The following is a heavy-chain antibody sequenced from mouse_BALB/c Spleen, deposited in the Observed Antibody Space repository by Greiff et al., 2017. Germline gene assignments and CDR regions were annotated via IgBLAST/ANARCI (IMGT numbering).Heavy chain of an antibody. J-gene: IGHJ3*01. CDR3: AREDGNPLAY. CDR1: GFSLTGYG. Sequence: QVQLKESGPGLVAPSQSLSISCTASGFSLTGYGVNWVRQPPGQGLEWLGMIWGDGSTDYNSALKSRLSISKDNSKSQGFLKMNSLQTDDTARYYCAREDGNPLAYWGQGTLVTVSA. CDR2: IWGDGST. D-gene: IGHD2-1*01. V-gene: IGHV2-6-7*01.